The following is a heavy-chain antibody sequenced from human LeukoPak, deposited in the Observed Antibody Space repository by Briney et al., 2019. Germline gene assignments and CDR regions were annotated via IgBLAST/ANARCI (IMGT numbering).Heavy chain of an antibody. V-gene: IGHV1-2*02. J-gene: IGHJ6*02. D-gene: IGHD6-13*01. CDR1: GYTFTGYY. Sequence: GASVTLSCTASGYTFTGYYMHWVRQAPGQGLEWMGWINPNSGGTNYAQKFQGRVTMTRDTSISTAYMELSRLRSDDTAVFYCARTKYSSSSVEDGMDVWGQGTTVTVS. CDR3: ARTKYSSSSVEDGMDV. CDR2: INPNSGGT.